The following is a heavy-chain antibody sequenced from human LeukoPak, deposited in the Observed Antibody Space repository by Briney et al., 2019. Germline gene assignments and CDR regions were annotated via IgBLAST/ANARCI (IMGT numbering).Heavy chain of an antibody. V-gene: IGHV3-21*01. CDR1: GFTFSSYS. Sequence: GGSLILSCAASGFTFSSYSMIWVRQAPGKGLEWVAFISGSSTCIYYADSVKGRFTISRDSAKNSLYLQMNSLRADGTSVYYCARRLYSSSTTGMDVWGQGTTVTVSS. CDR3: ARRLYSSSTTGMDV. CDR2: ISGSSTCI. J-gene: IGHJ6*02. D-gene: IGHD6-13*01.